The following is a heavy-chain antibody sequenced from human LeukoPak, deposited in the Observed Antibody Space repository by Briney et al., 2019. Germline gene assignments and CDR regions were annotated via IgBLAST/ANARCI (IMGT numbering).Heavy chain of an antibody. CDR3: ARLDQPYYYDSSGYTYYFDY. CDR2: IYPGESDT. J-gene: IGHJ4*02. Sequence: GESLKISCKGSGYSFTSYWIGWVRQMPGKGLEWMGIIYPGESDTRYSPSFQGQVTISADKSISTAYLQWSSLKASDTAMYYCARLDQPYYYDSSGYTYYFDYWGQGTLVTVSS. CDR1: GYSFTSYW. V-gene: IGHV5-51*01. D-gene: IGHD3-22*01.